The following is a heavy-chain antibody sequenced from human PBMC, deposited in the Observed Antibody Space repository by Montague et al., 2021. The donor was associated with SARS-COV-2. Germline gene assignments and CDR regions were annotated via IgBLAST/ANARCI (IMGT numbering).Heavy chain of an antibody. CDR1: GFSISSGYY. Sequence: SETLSLTCSVSGFSISSGYYWGWIRQTPGKGLEWIGSRYQNGATYYSPXXKRPVTILLDTSKNQFSLSLTSVTAADTAVYYSARSGVGIFDFSYFDSWGQGSLVIVSS. J-gene: IGHJ4*02. CDR2: RYQNGAT. CDR3: ARSGVGIFDFSYFDS. V-gene: IGHV4-38-2*02. D-gene: IGHD3-3*01.